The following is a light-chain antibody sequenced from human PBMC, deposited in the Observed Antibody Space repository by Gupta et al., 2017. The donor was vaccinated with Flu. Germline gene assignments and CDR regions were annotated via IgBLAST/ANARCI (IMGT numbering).Light chain of an antibody. J-gene: IGLJ3*02. CDR3: CSYAGSSTWV. CDR1: SSDVGSYNL. Sequence: QSALPQPASVSGSPGQSITISCTGTSSDVGSYNLVSWYQQHPGKAPKLMIYEGSKRPAGVSTRFSGSKSGNTASLTISGLQEEDEADYYCCSYAGSSTWVFGGGTKLTVL. CDR2: EGS. V-gene: IGLV2-23*01.